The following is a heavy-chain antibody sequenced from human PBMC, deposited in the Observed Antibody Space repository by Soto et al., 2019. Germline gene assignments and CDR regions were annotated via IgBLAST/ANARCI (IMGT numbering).Heavy chain of an antibody. J-gene: IGHJ4*02. CDR2: IIPIFGTA. V-gene: IGHV1-69*13. CDR1: GGTFSSYA. D-gene: IGHD1-7*01. CDR3: ARETGTTLGALYFDY. Sequence: GASVKVSCKASGGTFSSYAISWVRQAPGQGLEWMGGIIPIFGTANYAQKFQGRVTITADESTSTAYMELSSLRSEDTAVYYCARETGTTLGALYFDYWGQGTLVTVSS.